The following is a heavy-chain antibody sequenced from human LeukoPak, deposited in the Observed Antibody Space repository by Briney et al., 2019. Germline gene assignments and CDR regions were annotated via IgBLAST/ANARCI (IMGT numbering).Heavy chain of an antibody. CDR2: IYWDDDK. J-gene: IGHJ4*02. CDR3: AHVGYSYGSHY. Sequence: TLSLTCTVSGGSISSYYWSWIRQPPGKALEWLALIYWDDDKRYSPSLKSRLTITKDTSKNQVVLTMTNMDPVDTATYYCAHVGYSYGSHYWGQGTLVTVSS. CDR1: GGSISSYYW. V-gene: IGHV2-5*08. D-gene: IGHD5-18*01.